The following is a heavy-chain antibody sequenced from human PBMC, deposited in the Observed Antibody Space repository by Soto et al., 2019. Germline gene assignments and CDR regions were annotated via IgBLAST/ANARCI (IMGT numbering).Heavy chain of an antibody. J-gene: IGHJ4*02. CDR2: INLRGGTT. V-gene: IGHV1-46*02. Sequence: QVQLVQSGAEVRKPGASVRLSCETSGYNFNQYYIHWVRQAPGQGLEWMGIINLRGGTTEYAHKFRGRVTVTGDTSTCTAYIQLSSLRSEHTAVYFCARVPDDSDVPRWDYWGQGTLVTVSS. CDR1: GYNFNQYY. CDR3: ARVPDDSDVPRWDY. D-gene: IGHD4-17*01.